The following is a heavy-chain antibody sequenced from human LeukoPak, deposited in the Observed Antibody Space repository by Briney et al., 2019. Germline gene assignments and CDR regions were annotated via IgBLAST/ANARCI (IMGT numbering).Heavy chain of an antibody. Sequence: GGSLRLSCAASGFTVSSNYMSWVRQAPGKGLDWLGNINPDGSRINYVDSVKGRFTFSRDNAKNSLFLQMNSLRAEDTAVFYCARDSGYNAFDIWGQGTMVTVSS. CDR3: ARDSGYNAFDI. CDR2: INPDGSRI. CDR1: GFTVSSNY. D-gene: IGHD5-12*01. V-gene: IGHV3-7*01. J-gene: IGHJ3*02.